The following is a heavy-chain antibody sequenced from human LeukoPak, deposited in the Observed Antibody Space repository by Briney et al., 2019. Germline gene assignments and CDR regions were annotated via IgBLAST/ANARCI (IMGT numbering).Heavy chain of an antibody. CDR1: GGSISGSSWF. CDR2: VSSGGTN. CDR3: STYYFDSSGYLTGFDY. D-gene: IGHD3-22*01. V-gene: IGHV4-39*01. Sequence: PSETLSLTCTVSGGSISGSSWFWGWSRQPPGKGLEWIGSVSSGGTNYYNPFLKSRVTIPVGTSKTQFALKLSTVTAADTAIYYCSTYYFDSSGYLTGFDYWGQGALVTVSS. J-gene: IGHJ4*02.